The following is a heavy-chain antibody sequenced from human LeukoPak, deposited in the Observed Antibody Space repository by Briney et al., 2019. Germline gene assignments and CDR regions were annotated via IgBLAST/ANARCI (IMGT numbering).Heavy chain of an antibody. V-gene: IGHV1-69*04. CDR2: IIPILGIA. J-gene: IGHJ5*02. Sequence: SVKVSCKASGGTFSSYAISWVRQAPGQGLEWMGRIIPILGIANYAQKFQGRVAITADKSTSTAYMELSSLRSEDTAVYYCARGALGVRGVSSGATWFDPWGQGTLVTVSS. D-gene: IGHD3-10*01. CDR1: GGTFSSYA. CDR3: ARGALGVRGVSSGATWFDP.